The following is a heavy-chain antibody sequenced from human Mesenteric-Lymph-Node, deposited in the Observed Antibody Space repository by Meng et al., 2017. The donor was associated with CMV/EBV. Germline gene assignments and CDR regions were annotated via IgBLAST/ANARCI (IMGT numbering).Heavy chain of an antibody. CDR3: AKDPVVGAPHVFDI. D-gene: IGHD1-26*01. Sequence: GESLKISCAASGFPFSIYSMNWVHQPPGKGLEWVSAISGGSDGGRAFYADSVKGRFTISRDNSKSTLFLQMNSLTVEDTAVYYCAKDPVVGAPHVFDIWGQGAMVTVSS. CDR2: ISGGSDGGRA. V-gene: IGHV3-23*01. CDR1: GFPFSIYS. J-gene: IGHJ3*02.